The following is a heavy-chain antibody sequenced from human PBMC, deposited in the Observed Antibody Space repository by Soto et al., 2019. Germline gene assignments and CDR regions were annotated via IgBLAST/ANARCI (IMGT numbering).Heavy chain of an antibody. CDR3: ATIAAAGPYYFDH. V-gene: IGHV1-69*06. Sequence: SVKVSCKASGGTFSRYAITWVRQAPGQGLEWVGGIIPVSGTSNSAQKFRGRVTITADKSTTTAYMELSSLRSEDTAVYYCATIAAAGPYYFDHWGQGTLVTVSS. CDR1: GGTFSRYA. J-gene: IGHJ4*02. D-gene: IGHD6-13*01. CDR2: IIPVSGTS.